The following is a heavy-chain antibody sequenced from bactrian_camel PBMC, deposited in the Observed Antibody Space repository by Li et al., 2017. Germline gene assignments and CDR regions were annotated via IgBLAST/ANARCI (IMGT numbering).Heavy chain of an antibody. J-gene: IGHJ4*01. CDR2: IDSDGST. Sequence: HVQLVESGGGSVQAGGSLRLSCAASGFTFSRKCLGWFRQVPGKEREGVAAIDSDGSTDYVESVKGRFTISKDNAKNTLYLQMNSLKPEDTAVYYCAADPSRELWVGYPPYKYWGQGTQVTVS. D-gene: IGHD5*01. CDR3: AADPSRELWVGYPPYKY. V-gene: IGHV3S9*01. CDR1: GFTFSRKC.